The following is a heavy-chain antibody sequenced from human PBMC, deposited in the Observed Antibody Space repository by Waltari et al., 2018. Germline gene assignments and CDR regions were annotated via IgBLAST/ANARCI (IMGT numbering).Heavy chain of an antibody. CDR3: ATLGAYLGAFEV. D-gene: IGHD3-16*01. V-gene: IGHV3-53*02. CDR2: IYAGGGS. J-gene: IGHJ3*01. Sequence: EVQLVETGGALIHPGGSLSLSCAASEFIVRNNYMAWVRQAPGKGREWVSVIYAGGGSDSADSVRGRFTISRDNSKNTLYLEMNALRPDDTAVYYCATLGAYLGAFEVWGRGTMVTVSS. CDR1: EFIVRNNY.